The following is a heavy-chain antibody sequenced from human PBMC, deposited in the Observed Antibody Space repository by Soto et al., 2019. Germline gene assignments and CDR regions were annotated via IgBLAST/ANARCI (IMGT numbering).Heavy chain of an antibody. V-gene: IGHV4-34*01. Sequence: SETLSLTCAVYGGSFSGYYWSWIRQPPGKGLEWIGEINHSGSTNYNPSLKSRVTISVDTSKNQFSLKLSSVTAADTAVYYCARDYGSGSYYYYYGMDVWGQGTTVTSP. CDR3: ARDYGSGSYYYYYGMDV. CDR1: GGSFSGYY. CDR2: INHSGST. J-gene: IGHJ6*02. D-gene: IGHD3-10*01.